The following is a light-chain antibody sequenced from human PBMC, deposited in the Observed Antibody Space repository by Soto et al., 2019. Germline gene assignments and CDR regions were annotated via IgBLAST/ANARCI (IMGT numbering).Light chain of an antibody. CDR2: DAF. CDR3: QQRSVWPIT. CDR1: GTIRNL. Sequence: EIVMTQSPATLSVSPGERATLSCRASGTIRNLLAWYQQRPGQAPRLLIYDAFSRAPGIPARFSGSGSGTDFTLTISGLEPEDFAVYYCQQRSVWPITFGQGTRLEIK. V-gene: IGKV3-11*01. J-gene: IGKJ5*01.